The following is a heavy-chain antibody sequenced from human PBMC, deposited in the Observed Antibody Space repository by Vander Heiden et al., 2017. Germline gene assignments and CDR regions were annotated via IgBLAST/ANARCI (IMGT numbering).Heavy chain of an antibody. CDR1: GFSFSSYA. J-gene: IGHJ1*01. Sequence: EVQLLECGGGIVQPGRSLRLSCAASGFSFSSYAMSWVRQAPGKGLQLVSVISGSGGRTYSPASGKGRFTISRDNSKNTLSLQMNSLRAEDTAVYYCAKAEGASGSYRLAYFQHWGQGTLVTVSS. CDR2: ISGSGGRT. D-gene: IGHD1-26*01. CDR3: AKAEGASGSYRLAYFQH. V-gene: IGHV3-23*01.